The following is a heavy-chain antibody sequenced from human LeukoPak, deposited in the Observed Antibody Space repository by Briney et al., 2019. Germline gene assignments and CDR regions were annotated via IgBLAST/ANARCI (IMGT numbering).Heavy chain of an antibody. CDR1: GYTFTAYY. CDR3: AREYGGSGRDY. CDR2: INPNSGGT. V-gene: IGHV1-2*02. D-gene: IGHD4-23*01. J-gene: IGHJ4*02. Sequence: ASEKVSCKASGYTFTAYYMHWVRQAPGQGLEWMGWINPNSGGTNYAQKFQGRVTMTRDTSISTAYMELSRLRSDDTAVYYCAREYGGSGRDYWGQGTLVTVSS.